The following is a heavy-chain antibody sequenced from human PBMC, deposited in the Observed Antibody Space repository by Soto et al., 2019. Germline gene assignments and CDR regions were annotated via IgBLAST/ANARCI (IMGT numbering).Heavy chain of an antibody. CDR3: ARDPLVVVTAISWYFDL. D-gene: IGHD2-21*02. V-gene: IGHV3-30*02. CDR1: GFTFNTYG. CDR2: IWYDGSNK. Sequence: GGSLRLSCTTSGFTFNTYGMHWVRQAPGKGLEWVAIIWYDGSNKYYADSVKGRFTISRDNSKNTLYLQMNSLRTEDTAVYYCARDPLVVVTAISWYFDLWGRGTLVTVSS. J-gene: IGHJ2*01.